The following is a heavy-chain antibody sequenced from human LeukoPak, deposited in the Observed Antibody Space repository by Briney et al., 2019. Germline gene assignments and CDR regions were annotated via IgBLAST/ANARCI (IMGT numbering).Heavy chain of an antibody. CDR1: IFTFRDRF. V-gene: IGHV3-11*04. Sequence: PGGSLRLSCAASIFTFRDRFMSWVRQPPGKGLEWVSYISSSGSDTYYSDSVKGRFTVSRDNAQNSLFLQMNSLRAEDTAVYYCATAPTEDGYGSSPGYWGQGTLVTVSS. CDR3: ATAPTEDGYGSSPGY. CDR2: ISSSGSDT. D-gene: IGHD6-6*01. J-gene: IGHJ4*02.